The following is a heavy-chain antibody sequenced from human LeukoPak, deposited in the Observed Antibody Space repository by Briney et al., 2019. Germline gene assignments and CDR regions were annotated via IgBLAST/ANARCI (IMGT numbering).Heavy chain of an antibody. J-gene: IGHJ2*01. D-gene: IGHD3-22*01. CDR2: IYYSGST. CDR1: GDSISSYY. V-gene: IGHV4-59*01. CDR3: ARSDYDTSKFDL. Sequence: PSETLSLTCTVSGDSISSYYWSWIRQPPGKGLEWVGYIYYSGSTNYNTSLKSRVTISVDTSKNQFSLKLSSVTAADTAVYYCARSDYDTSKFDLWGRGTLVTVSS.